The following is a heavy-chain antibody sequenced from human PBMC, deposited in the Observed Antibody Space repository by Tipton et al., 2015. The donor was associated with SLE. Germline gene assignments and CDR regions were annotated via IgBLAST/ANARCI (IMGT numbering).Heavy chain of an antibody. CDR3: AKDRGIVVIAATPDH. CDR1: GFNFSNYG. D-gene: IGHD2-15*01. Sequence: SLRLSCTASGFNFSNYGIHWVRQAPGKGLVWVTFIRYDGSHTTYLESVKGRFTISRDNSKNTVYLQMNSLRPDDAGRYFCAKDRGIVVIAATPDHWGQGTLVTVSS. V-gene: IGHV3-30*02. J-gene: IGHJ1*01. CDR2: IRYDGSHT.